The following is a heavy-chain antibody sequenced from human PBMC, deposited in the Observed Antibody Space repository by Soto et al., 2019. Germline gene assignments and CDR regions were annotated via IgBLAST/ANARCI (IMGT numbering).Heavy chain of an antibody. D-gene: IGHD2-21*02. J-gene: IGHJ4*02. CDR2: IYPGDSDT. V-gene: IGHV5-51*01. CDR1: GYSFTSYW. Sequence: GESLKISCKGSGYSFTSYWISWVRQMPGKGLEWMGIIYPGDSDTRYSPSFQGQVTISADKSISTAYLQWSSLKASDTAMYYCARQGYYCGGDCYSDYWGQGTLVTVSS. CDR3: ARQGYYCGGDCYSDY.